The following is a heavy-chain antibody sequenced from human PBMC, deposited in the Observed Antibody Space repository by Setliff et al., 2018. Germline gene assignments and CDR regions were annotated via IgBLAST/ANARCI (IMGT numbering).Heavy chain of an antibody. V-gene: IGHV4-4*07. CDR1: NVSISDYY. Sequence: SETLSLTCTVSNVSISDYYWTWIRQPAGKGLEWIGCVYYSGNTYYSPSLKSRVTMFVDTSKNQFSLKLSSVTAADTAVYYCARLYSGYDNLFDYWGQGTLVTVSS. CDR3: ARLYSGYDNLFDY. CDR2: VYYSGNT. J-gene: IGHJ4*02. D-gene: IGHD5-12*01.